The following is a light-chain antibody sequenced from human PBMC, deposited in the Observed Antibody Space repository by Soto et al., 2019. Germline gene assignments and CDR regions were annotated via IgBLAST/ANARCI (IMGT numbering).Light chain of an antibody. CDR2: DDN. CDR3: GSWDSSLSAYV. V-gene: IGLV1-51*01. CDR1: SSNIGGNS. Sequence: QSVLTQPPSVSSAPAQKVTISCSGNSSNIGGNSVSWYQQLPGTTPKLLIYDDNKRPSGIPDRFSGSKSGTSATLGITGFQTGDEADYYCGSWDSSLSAYVFGTGTKATVL. J-gene: IGLJ1*01.